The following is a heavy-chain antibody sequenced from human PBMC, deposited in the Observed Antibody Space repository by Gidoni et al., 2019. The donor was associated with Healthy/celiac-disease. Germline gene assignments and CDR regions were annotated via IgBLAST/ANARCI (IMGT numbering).Heavy chain of an antibody. D-gene: IGHD3-10*01. CDR1: GFTFSSYA. CDR2: ISYDGSNK. Sequence: QVQLVESGGGVVQPGRSLRLSCAASGFTFSSYAMHWVRQAPGKGLEWVAVISYDGSNKYYADSVKGRFTISRDNSKNTLYLQMNSLRAEDTAVYYCAREGFGDGLFDYWGQGTLVTVSS. J-gene: IGHJ4*02. CDR3: AREGFGDGLFDY. V-gene: IGHV3-30*04.